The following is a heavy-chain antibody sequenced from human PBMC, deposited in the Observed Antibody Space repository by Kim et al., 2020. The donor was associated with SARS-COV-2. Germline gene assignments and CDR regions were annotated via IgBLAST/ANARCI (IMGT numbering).Heavy chain of an antibody. J-gene: IGHJ4*02. CDR3: ARVILGSYCYTDS. Sequence: ASVKVSCKASGYTFTNYAISWVRQAPGQGLEWMGWINTDTGNPTYAQAFKGRFVFSVDTSVSTTYLQISSLKAEDTALYYCARVILGSYCYTDSWGQGSL. V-gene: IGHV7-4-1*02. CDR1: GYTFTNYA. D-gene: IGHD3-16*02. CDR2: INTDTGNP.